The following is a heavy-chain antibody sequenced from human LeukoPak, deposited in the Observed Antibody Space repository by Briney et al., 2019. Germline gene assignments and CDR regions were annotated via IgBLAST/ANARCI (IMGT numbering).Heavy chain of an antibody. D-gene: IGHD3-10*01. V-gene: IGHV1-2*02. CDR2: INPNSGGT. J-gene: IGHJ6*02. CDR1: GYTFTGYY. Sequence: ASVKVSCKASGYTFTGYYMHWVRQAPGQGLEWMGWINPNSGGTNYAQKFQGRVTMTRDTSISTAYMELSRLRSDDTAVYYCARDLSPLLWFGELVPRGAPDYYYYYGMDVWGQGTTVTVSS. CDR3: ARDLSPLLWFGELVPRGAPDYYYYYGMDV.